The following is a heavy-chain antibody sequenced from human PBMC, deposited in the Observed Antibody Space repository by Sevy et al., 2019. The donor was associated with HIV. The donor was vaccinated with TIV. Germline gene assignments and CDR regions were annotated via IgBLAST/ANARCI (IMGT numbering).Heavy chain of an antibody. Sequence: GGSLRLSCAASGFTFSSYAMHWVRQAPGKGLEWVAVISYDGSNKYYADSVKGRFTLSRDNSKNTLYLQMNSMRAEETAVYYWARTTRTLIVGALDAFDIWGQGTMVTVSS. J-gene: IGHJ3*02. CDR2: ISYDGSNK. D-gene: IGHD1-26*01. CDR3: ARTTRTLIVGALDAFDI. V-gene: IGHV3-30-3*01. CDR1: GFTFSSYA.